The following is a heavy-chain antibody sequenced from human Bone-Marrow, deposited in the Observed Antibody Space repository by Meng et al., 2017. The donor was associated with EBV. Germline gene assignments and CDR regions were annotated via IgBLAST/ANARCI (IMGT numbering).Heavy chain of an antibody. Sequence: EVQLVESGGGLVQPGGSLRLSCAASGFSFSNYAITWVRQAPGKGLEWVSGISDSGDSTWYADSVKGRFTISRDNSKNTLYLQMNSLTVEDTAIYYCALKGYWGQGTLVTVSS. J-gene: IGHJ4*02. CDR2: ISDSGDST. CDR3: ALKGY. V-gene: IGHV3-23*04. CDR1: GFSFSNYA.